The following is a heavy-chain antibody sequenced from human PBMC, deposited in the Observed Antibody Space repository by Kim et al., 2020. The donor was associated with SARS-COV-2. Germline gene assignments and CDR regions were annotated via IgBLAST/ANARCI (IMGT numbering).Heavy chain of an antibody. V-gene: IGHV3-53*01. CDR3: ARGSIAAAGPVYYFDY. CDR1: GFTVSSNY. Sequence: GGSLRLSCAASGFTVSSNYMSWIRQAPGKGLEWVSVIYSGGSTYYADSVKGRFTISRDNSKNTLYLQMNSLRAEDTAVYYCARGSIAAAGPVYYFDYWGQGTLVTVSS. D-gene: IGHD6-13*01. J-gene: IGHJ4*02. CDR2: IYSGGST.